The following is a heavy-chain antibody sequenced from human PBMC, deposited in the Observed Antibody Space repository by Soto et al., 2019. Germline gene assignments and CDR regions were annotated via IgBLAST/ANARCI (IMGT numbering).Heavy chain of an antibody. CDR1: GFTFSSYS. CDR3: SRGGGCSGGSCNFDY. CDR2: ISSSSSTI. Sequence: EVQLVESGGGLVQPGGSLRLSCAASGFTFSSYSMNWVRQAPGKGLEWVSYISSSSSTIYYADSVKGRFTISRDNAKNSLNLQMNSLRAEDTAVYYGSRGGGCSGGSCNFDYWGQGTLVTVSS. J-gene: IGHJ4*02. D-gene: IGHD2-15*01. V-gene: IGHV3-48*01.